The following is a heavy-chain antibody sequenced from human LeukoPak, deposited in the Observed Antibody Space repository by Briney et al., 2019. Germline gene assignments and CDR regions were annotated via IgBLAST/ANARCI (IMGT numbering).Heavy chain of an antibody. CDR1: GFIFSSYS. Sequence: GGSLRLSCAASGFIFSSYSMNWVRQAPGKGLEWVSSISSSSNYIYYADSVRGRFTISRDNAKNSLYLQMNSLRAEDTAVYYCAGGDGDYDYFDYWGQGILGTVSS. CDR3: AGGDGDYDYFDY. D-gene: IGHD4-17*01. J-gene: IGHJ4*02. V-gene: IGHV3-21*01. CDR2: ISSSSNYI.